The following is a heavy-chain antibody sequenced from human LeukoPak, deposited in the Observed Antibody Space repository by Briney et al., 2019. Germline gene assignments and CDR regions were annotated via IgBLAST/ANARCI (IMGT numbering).Heavy chain of an antibody. J-gene: IGHJ4*02. V-gene: IGHV5-51*01. CDR3: ARSRKVSYCSSTSCYGPGDY. CDR2: IYPGDSDT. D-gene: IGHD2-2*01. CDR1: GYSFSSYW. Sequence: KYGESLKISCKGFGYSFSSYWIGWVRQMPGKGLQWMGIIYPGDSDTRYSPSFQGQVTISADKSISTAYLQWSSLKASDTAMYYCARSRKVSYCSSTSCYGPGDYWGQGTLVTVSS.